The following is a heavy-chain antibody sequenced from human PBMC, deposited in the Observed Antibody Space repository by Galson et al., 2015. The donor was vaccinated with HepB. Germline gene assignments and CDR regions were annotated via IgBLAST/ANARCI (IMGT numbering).Heavy chain of an antibody. V-gene: IGHV3-23*01. CDR3: AKLNERYISGYFYLDH. CDR1: GFTSSSYA. Sequence: SLRLSCAASGFTSSSYAMTWVRQAPGKGLEWVAYISGGGTTTYYADSVKGRFTISRDNSENTLYLQLNSVRAEDTAIYYCAKLNERYISGYFYLDHWGQGTLVTVSS. D-gene: IGHD5-12*01. J-gene: IGHJ4*02. CDR2: ISGGGTTT.